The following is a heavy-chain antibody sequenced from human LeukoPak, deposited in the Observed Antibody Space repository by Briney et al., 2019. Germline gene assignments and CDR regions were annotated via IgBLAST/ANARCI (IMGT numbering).Heavy chain of an antibody. Sequence: SETLSLTCTVSGGSISSSSYYSGWIRQPPGKGLEWIGSIYYSGSTYYNPSLKSRVTISVDTSKNQFSLKLSSVTAADTAVYYRARAKYSGSYLFDYWGQGTLVTVSS. CDR1: GGSISSSSYY. CDR3: ARAKYSGSYLFDY. CDR2: IYYSGST. V-gene: IGHV4-39*01. J-gene: IGHJ4*02. D-gene: IGHD1-26*01.